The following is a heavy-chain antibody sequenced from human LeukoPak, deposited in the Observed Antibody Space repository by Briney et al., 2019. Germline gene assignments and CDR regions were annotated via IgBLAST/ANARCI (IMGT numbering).Heavy chain of an antibody. V-gene: IGHV3-48*03. J-gene: IGHJ4*02. CDR3: ARDPASIDSSGYSYGY. CDR1: GFTFSSYE. CDR2: ISSSGSAI. Sequence: PGGSLRLSCAASGFTFSSYEMNWVRQAPGKGLEWVSYISSSGSAIYYADSVKGRFTICRDNTRNSLYLQMNSLRAEDTAVYYCARDPASIDSSGYSYGYWGQGTLVTVSS. D-gene: IGHD3-22*01.